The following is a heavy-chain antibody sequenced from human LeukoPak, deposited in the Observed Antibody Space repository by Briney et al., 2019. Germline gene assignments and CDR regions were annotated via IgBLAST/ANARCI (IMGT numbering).Heavy chain of an antibody. CDR1: GGSISSYY. V-gene: IGHV4-34*01. D-gene: IGHD6-19*01. Sequence: SETLSLTCTVSGGSISSYYWSWIRQPPGKGLEWIGEINHGGSTNYNPSLKSRVTISVDTSKNQFSLKLSSVTAADTAVYYCARGVLTLWVDSSGPRRFDPWGQGTLVTVSS. CDR2: INHGGST. CDR3: ARGVLTLWVDSSGPRRFDP. J-gene: IGHJ5*02.